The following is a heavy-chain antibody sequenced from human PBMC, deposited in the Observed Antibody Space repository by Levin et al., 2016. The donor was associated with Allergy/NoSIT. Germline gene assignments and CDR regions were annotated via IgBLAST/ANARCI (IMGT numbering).Heavy chain of an antibody. CDR1: GYTFTSYG. J-gene: IGHJ4*02. D-gene: IGHD1-26*01. CDR3: ARDSAWEVPSPIVGATH. V-gene: IGHV1-18*01. Sequence: ASVKVSCKASGYTFTSYGISWVRQAPGQGLEWMGWISTYNGNTNYAQKLQGRVTMTTDTSTSTAYMELRSLRSDDTAVYYCARDSAWEVPSPIVGATHWGQGTLVTVSS. CDR2: ISTYNGNT.